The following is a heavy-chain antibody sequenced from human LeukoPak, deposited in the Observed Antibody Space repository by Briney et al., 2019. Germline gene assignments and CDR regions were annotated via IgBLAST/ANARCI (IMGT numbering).Heavy chain of an antibody. Sequence: PSETLSLTCAVYGGSFSDFYCTWIRQPPGKGLEWIGEINHSGNPKYNPSLKSRVTILLDTSKNQFSLKVRFVTAADTAVYYCATTRGVITLDGYHYYIDVWGKGTTVTVSS. CDR3: ATTRGVITLDGYHYYIDV. D-gene: IGHD3-10*01. V-gene: IGHV4-34*01. CDR1: GGSFSDFY. CDR2: INHSGNP. J-gene: IGHJ6*03.